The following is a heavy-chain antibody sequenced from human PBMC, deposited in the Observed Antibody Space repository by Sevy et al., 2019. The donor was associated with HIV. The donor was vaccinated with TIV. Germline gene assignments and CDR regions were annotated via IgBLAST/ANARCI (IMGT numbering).Heavy chain of an antibody. V-gene: IGHV3-30*18. CDR3: VKDMWELEYYFDY. J-gene: IGHJ4*02. CDR2: ISYDGSNK. D-gene: IGHD1-26*01. CDR1: GFTFSSYG. Sequence: GGSLRLSCAASGFTFSSYGMHWVRQAPGKGLEWVAVISYDGSNKYYADSVKGRFTISRDNSKNTLYLQMNSLRAEDTAVYYCVKDMWELEYYFDYWGQGTLVTVSS.